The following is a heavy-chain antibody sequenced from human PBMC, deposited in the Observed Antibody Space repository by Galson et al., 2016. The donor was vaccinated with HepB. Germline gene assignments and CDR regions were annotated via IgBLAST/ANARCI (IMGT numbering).Heavy chain of an antibody. Sequence: SLRLSCAASGFSFSTHSMDWVRQAPGKGLEWVSYISSSSSYISYADSVKGRSTISRDNAKNSLYLQMNSLRAEDTAVYYCARGGYDFWSGYAPSTNWFDPWGQGTLVTVSS. J-gene: IGHJ5*02. CDR2: ISSSSSYI. D-gene: IGHD3-3*01. CDR3: ARGGYDFWSGYAPSTNWFDP. CDR1: GFSFSTHS. V-gene: IGHV3-21*01.